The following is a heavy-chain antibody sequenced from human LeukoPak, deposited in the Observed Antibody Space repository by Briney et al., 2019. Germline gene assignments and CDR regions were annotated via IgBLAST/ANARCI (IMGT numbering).Heavy chain of an antibody. CDR1: GYTFTRYY. D-gene: IGHD6-25*01. J-gene: IGHJ4*02. CDR2: INPNSGGT. Sequence: GASVKVSCKASGYTFTRYYMHWVRQAPGQGLEWMGWINPNSGGTNYAQKFQGRVTMPRDTSISADYMELSRLRSDDTAVYYCARDASGHTPYCFDYWGQGTLVTVSS. CDR3: ARDASGHTPYCFDY. V-gene: IGHV1-2*02.